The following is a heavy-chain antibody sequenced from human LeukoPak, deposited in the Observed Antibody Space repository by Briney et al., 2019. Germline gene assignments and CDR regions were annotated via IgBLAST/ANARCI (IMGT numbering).Heavy chain of an antibody. D-gene: IGHD1-26*01. CDR2: INHSGST. CDR1: GGSFSGYY. J-gene: IGHJ4*02. Sequence: SETLSLTCAVYGGSFSGYYWSWIRQPPGKGLEWIGEINHSGSTNYNPSLKSRVTISVDTSKNQFSLKLSSVTAADTAVYYCARKVGAAYFFDYWGQGTLVTVSS. CDR3: ARKVGAAYFFDY. V-gene: IGHV4-34*01.